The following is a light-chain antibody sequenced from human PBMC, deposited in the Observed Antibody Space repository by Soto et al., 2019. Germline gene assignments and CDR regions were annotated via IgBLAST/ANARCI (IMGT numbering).Light chain of an antibody. V-gene: IGKV1-39*01. Sequence: DIQMTQSPSTLSASVGDRVTITCRASQTINNYLNWYQQKPGKAPKCLIYGASSLQSGVSSRFSGRGFGTDYTLTITHLQPEDFATYFCQQSYDSPPTFGPGTRVEI. J-gene: IGKJ4*01. CDR1: QTINNY. CDR3: QQSYDSPPT. CDR2: GAS.